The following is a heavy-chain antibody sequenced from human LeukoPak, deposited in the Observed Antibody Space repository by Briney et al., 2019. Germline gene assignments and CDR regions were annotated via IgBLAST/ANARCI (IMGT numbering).Heavy chain of an antibody. J-gene: IGHJ4*02. CDR2: IWYDGSKT. V-gene: IGHV3-33*08. D-gene: IGHD2-2*01. CDR3: ARDDCSTTPCYAY. Sequence: HTGGSLRLSCAASGFTFSNAWMNWVRQAPGKGLEWVAAIWYDGSKTSYTDSVKGRFTVSRDISKNTVYLQMNGLKAEDTAVYYCARDDCSTTPCYAYWGQGTLVTVSS. CDR1: GFTFSNAW.